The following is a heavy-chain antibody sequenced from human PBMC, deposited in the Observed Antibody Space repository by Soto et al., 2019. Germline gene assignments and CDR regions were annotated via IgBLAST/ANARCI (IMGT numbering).Heavy chain of an antibody. D-gene: IGHD3-16*01. J-gene: IGHJ3*02. CDR2: INDDGREK. CDR3: ARDPFFGAFDI. CDR1: GFTFNKSW. Sequence: EVQLVESGGGLVQPGKSLTLSCAASGFTFNKSWMTWVRQAPGKGLEWVASINDDGREKYYVDSMKGRVTISRDNTKNSLYLQMNTLGDEDTAVYYWARDPFFGAFDIWGQGTVVTVSS. V-gene: IGHV3-7*01.